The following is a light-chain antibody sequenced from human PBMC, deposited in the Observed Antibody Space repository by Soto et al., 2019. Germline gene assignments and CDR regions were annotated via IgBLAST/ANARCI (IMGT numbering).Light chain of an antibody. J-gene: IGKJ1*01. V-gene: IGKV3-20*01. CDR2: GAS. CDR3: QQYANSRT. Sequence: EILLTQSPGTLSLSPGERATLSCRASQSVNTKYLAWYQQKRGHAPSLLLYGASNRATGIPDRISGSGSGTVFTLTISRLEPEDSAVYFCQQYANSRTFGQGTKV. CDR1: QSVNTKY.